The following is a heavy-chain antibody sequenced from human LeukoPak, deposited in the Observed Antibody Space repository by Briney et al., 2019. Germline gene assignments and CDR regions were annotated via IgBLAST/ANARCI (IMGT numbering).Heavy chain of an antibody. J-gene: IGHJ4*02. V-gene: IGHV1-46*01. D-gene: IGHD6-13*01. CDR1: GYTLTSYY. CDR3: ARTPKVAAGSLVLAY. Sequence: ETSVKVSCKASGYTLTSYYMHWVRQTPGQGLEWMGIINPSGGSTSYAQKFQGRVTMTRDTSTSTVYMELSSLRSEDTAVYYCARTPKVAAGSLVLAYWGQGTLVTVSS. CDR2: INPSGGST.